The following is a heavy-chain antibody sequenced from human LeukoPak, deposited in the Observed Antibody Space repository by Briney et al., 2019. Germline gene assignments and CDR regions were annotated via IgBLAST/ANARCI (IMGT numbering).Heavy chain of an antibody. V-gene: IGHV3-48*01. CDR2: ISSSSSTI. D-gene: IGHD4-11*01. CDR3: ARGCYSNYVDFDY. CDR1: GFTFSSYS. J-gene: IGHJ4*02. Sequence: PAGGSLRLSCAASGFTFSSYSMNWVRQAPGKGLEWVSYISSSSSTIYYADSVKGRFTISRDNAKNSLYLQMNSLRAEDTAVYYCARGCYSNYVDFDYWGQGTLVTVSS.